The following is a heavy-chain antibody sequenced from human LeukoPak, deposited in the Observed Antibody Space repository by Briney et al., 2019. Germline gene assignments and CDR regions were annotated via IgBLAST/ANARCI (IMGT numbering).Heavy chain of an antibody. CDR1: GGSISSGGYY. CDR2: IYHSGST. J-gene: IGHJ4*02. D-gene: IGHD6-13*01. V-gene: IGHV4-30-2*01. CDR3: ARHRGYSSSWYEVY. Sequence: PSETLSLTCTVSGGSISSGGYYWSWIRQPPGKGLEWIGYIYHSGSTYYNPSLKSRVTISVDRSKNQFSLKLSSVTAADTAVYYCARHRGYSSSWYEVYWGQGTLVTVSS.